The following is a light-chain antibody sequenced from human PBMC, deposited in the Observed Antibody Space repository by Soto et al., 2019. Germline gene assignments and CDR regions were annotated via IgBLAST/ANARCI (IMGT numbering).Light chain of an antibody. J-gene: IGLJ1*01. CDR3: SSYTGGNPSYV. Sequence: QSALTQPASVSGSPGQSITISCTGTSSDVGGYNYVSWYQQHPGKAPKLMIYEVTNRPSGVSNRFSGSKSGNTASLTVSGLQAEDEADYYCSSYTGGNPSYVFGTGTKLTVL. CDR2: EVT. CDR1: SSDVGGYNY. V-gene: IGLV2-14*01.